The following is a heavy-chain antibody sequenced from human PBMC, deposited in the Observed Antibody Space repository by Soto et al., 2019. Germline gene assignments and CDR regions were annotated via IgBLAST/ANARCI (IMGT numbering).Heavy chain of an antibody. CDR2: ISGSGGST. V-gene: IGHV3-23*01. Sequence: GESLGLTCSASGFTFSSYSWSWVRQPPGKGLEWVSAISGSGGSTYYAYPVKGRFTISRDNSKNMLYLQMTGLGADYTAVYYCAKGPFQWEGGFDIWGQGTMVPVSS. CDR3: AKGPFQWEGGFDI. CDR1: GFTFSSYS. J-gene: IGHJ3*02. D-gene: IGHD1-26*01.